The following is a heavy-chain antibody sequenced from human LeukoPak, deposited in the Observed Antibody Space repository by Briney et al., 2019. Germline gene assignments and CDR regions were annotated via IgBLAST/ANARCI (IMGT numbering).Heavy chain of an antibody. J-gene: IGHJ6*03. CDR3: ARPAAAGKVYYYYYMGV. V-gene: IGHV1-8*01. D-gene: IGHD6-13*01. CDR2: MNPNSGNT. CDR1: GYTFTSYD. Sequence: ASVKVSCKASGYTFTSYDINWVRQATGQGLEWMGWMNPNSGNTGYAQKFQGRVTMTRNTSISTAYMELSSLRSEDTAVYYCARPAAAGKVYYYYYMGVWGKGTTVTVSS.